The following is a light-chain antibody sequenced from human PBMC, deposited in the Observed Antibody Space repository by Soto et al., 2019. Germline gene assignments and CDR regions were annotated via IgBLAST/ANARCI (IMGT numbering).Light chain of an antibody. V-gene: IGLV2-14*01. J-gene: IGLJ1*01. CDR1: SSDVGGYNY. CDR3: SSYTSSSTILYV. CDR2: DVS. Sequence: QSALTQPASVSGSPGQSITISCTGTSSDVGGYNYVSWYQQHPGKAPKLMIYDVSNRPSGVSNRFSGSKSGNTASLTISGLKAEDEADYYCSSYTSSSTILYVFGTGTKVTVL.